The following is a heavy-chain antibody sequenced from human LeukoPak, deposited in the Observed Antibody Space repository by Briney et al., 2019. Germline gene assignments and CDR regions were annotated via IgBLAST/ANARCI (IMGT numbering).Heavy chain of an antibody. J-gene: IGHJ4*02. CDR1: GFTFSSYA. V-gene: IGHV3-33*08. CDR2: IWYDGSNK. Sequence: HTGGSLRLSCAASGFTFSSYAMHWVRQAPGKGLEWVAVIWYDGSNKYYADSVKGRFTISRDNSKNTLYLQMNSLRAEDTAVYYCARDAYLSGSYSDYWGQGTLVTVSS. D-gene: IGHD1-26*01. CDR3: ARDAYLSGSYSDY.